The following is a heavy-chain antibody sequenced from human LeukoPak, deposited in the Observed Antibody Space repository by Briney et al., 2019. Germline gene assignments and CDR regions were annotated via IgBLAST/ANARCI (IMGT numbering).Heavy chain of an antibody. Sequence: RTSETLSLTCTVSGGSISGDYWSWIRQPPGQGLEWIGYIYYTGTTKYNPSLKSRVTISVDTSKNQFSLKLSSVTAADTAVYYCARDRATVTRSYWYFDLWGRGTLVTVSS. CDR2: IYYTGTT. CDR1: GGSISGDY. V-gene: IGHV4-59*01. CDR3: ARDRATVTRSYWYFDL. J-gene: IGHJ2*01. D-gene: IGHD4-17*01.